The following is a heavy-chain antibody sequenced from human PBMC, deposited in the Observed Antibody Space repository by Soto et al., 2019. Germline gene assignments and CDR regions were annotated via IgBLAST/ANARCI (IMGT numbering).Heavy chain of an antibody. V-gene: IGHV3-30-3*01. CDR3: ARAGGRSSSILYYVDY. CDR1: GFTFSSYA. D-gene: IGHD6-6*01. CDR2: ISYDGSNK. J-gene: IGHJ4*02. Sequence: QVQLVESGGGVVQPGRSLRLSCAASGFTFSSYAMHWVRQAPGKGLEWVAVISYDGSNKYYADSVKGRFTNSRDNSKNTLYLQMNSLRAEDTAVYYCARAGGRSSSILYYVDYWGQGTLVTVSS.